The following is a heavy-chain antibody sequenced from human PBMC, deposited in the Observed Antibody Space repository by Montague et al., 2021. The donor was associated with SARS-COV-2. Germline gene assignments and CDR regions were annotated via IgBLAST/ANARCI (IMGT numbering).Heavy chain of an antibody. CDR1: GDSIRNSEYS. CDR3: ATRTRYPQNDFGF. CDR2: IYDGGST. V-gene: IGHV4-39*01. D-gene: IGHD1-14*01. J-gene: IGHJ4*02. Sequence: SETLSLTRTLSGDSIRNSEYSWGWVRQPPGNGLEWIGNIYDGGSTFYXPSLKSRVTIFVDTSKNQFSLKLSSVTAADTAVYYCATRTRYPQNDFGFWGQGTLVTVSS.